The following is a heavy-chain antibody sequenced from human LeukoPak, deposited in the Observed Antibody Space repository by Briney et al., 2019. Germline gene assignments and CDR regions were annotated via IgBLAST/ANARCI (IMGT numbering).Heavy chain of an antibody. Sequence: ASVKVSCKASGYTFTSYAMHWVRQAPGQRLEWMGWINAGNGNTKYSQKFQGRVTITRDTSASTAYMELSSLRSEDTAVYYCARSSTTVVTGVYWGQGTLVTVSS. CDR3: ARSSTTVVTGVY. D-gene: IGHD4-23*01. CDR2: INAGNGNT. CDR1: GYTFTSYA. J-gene: IGHJ4*02. V-gene: IGHV1-3*01.